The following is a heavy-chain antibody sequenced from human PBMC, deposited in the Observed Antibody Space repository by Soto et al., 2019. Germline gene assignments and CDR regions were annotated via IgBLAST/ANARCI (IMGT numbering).Heavy chain of an antibody. V-gene: IGHV4-4*02. Sequence: QVQLQESGPGLVKPSETLSLTCAVSGGSVSGDDWWSWVRQPPEKGLEWIGEIYQSGTTNYNPSLNRRATISLDKSKHQLTLKLTSLTAADTAVYYCARGSGWRVDPWGPGTLVTVSS. D-gene: IGHD2-15*01. CDR2: IYQSGTT. CDR3: ARGSGWRVDP. J-gene: IGHJ5*02. CDR1: GGSVSGDDW.